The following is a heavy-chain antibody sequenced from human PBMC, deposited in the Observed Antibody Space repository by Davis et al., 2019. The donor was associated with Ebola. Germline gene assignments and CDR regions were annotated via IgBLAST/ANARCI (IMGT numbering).Heavy chain of an antibody. CDR2: IYTSGTT. J-gene: IGHJ4*02. D-gene: IGHD7-27*01. CDR1: GDSISGGGYY. V-gene: IGHV4-61*09. CDR3: VKHWGLHI. Sequence: PSETLSLTCTVSGDSISGGGYYFNWVRQPAGKRLEWIGHIYTSGTTNYNPSLKSRVTMSIDTSKTQISLSLRSVTAADTAVYYCVKHWGLHIWGQGTLVTVSS.